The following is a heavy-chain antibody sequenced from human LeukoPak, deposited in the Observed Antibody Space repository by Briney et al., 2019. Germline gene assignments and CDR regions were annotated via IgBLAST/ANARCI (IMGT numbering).Heavy chain of an antibody. CDR2: INPNSGGT. J-gene: IGHJ6*03. Sequence: KRGASVKVSCKACGYTFTGYYMHWVRQAPGQGLEWMGWINPNSGGTNYAQKFQGRVTMTRDTSIGTAYMELSSLRSDDTAVYYCARDLPRFGESTIMDVWGKGTTVTVSS. CDR1: GYTFTGYY. D-gene: IGHD3-10*01. CDR3: ARDLPRFGESTIMDV. V-gene: IGHV1-2*02.